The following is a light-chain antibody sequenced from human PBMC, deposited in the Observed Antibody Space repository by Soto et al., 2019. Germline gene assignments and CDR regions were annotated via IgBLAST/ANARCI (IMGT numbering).Light chain of an antibody. V-gene: IGLV2-18*02. Sequence: GTSSDIGAYNRVSWYQQPPGTAPKLMIYDVNNRPSGVPDRFSGSKSGNTASLTISGLQADDEADYYCSSFTSSNTYVFGTGTKVTVL. CDR3: SSFTSSNTYV. J-gene: IGLJ1*01. CDR1: SSDIGAYNR. CDR2: DVN.